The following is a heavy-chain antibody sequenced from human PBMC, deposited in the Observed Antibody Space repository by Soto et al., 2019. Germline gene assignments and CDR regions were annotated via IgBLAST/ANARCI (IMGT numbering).Heavy chain of an antibody. CDR3: ARGGRGYYTYYYYYGMDV. V-gene: IGHV4-59*01. CDR1: GGSISSYY. CDR2: IYYSGST. D-gene: IGHD3-22*01. J-gene: IGHJ6*02. Sequence: SETLSLTCTVSGGSISSYYWSWIRQPPGKGLEWIGYIYYSGSTNYNPSLKSRVTISVDTSKNQFSLKLSSVTAADTAVYYCARGGRGYYTYYYYYGMDVRGQGTTVPVCS.